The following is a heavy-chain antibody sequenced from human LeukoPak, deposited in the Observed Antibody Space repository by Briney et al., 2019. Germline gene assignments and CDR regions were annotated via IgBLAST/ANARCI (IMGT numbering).Heavy chain of an antibody. D-gene: IGHD2-8*01. CDR1: GFTFSDFY. CDR3: ARDRARGCTNGVCYSGWFDP. CDR2: ISSSGSTI. V-gene: IGHV3-11*01. J-gene: IGHJ5*02. Sequence: GGSLRLSCAASGFTFSDFYMSWIRQAPGEGLEWVSHISSSGSTIYYADSVKGRFTISRDNAKNSLYLQMNSLRAEDTAVYYCARDRARGCTNGVCYSGWFDPWGQGTLVTVFS.